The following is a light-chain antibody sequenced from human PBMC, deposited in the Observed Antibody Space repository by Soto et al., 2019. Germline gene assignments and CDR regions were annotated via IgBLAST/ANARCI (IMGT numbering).Light chain of an antibody. CDR2: RNN. V-gene: IGLV1-47*01. Sequence: QTVVTQPPSASGTPGQRVTISCSGSSSNIGNNYVYWYQQFQGTAPKLLIHRNNQRPSGVPDRFSGSKSGTSASLAISELRSEDETDYYCAAWDDSLSGWVFGGGTKVTVL. CDR3: AAWDDSLSGWV. J-gene: IGLJ3*02. CDR1: SSNIGNNY.